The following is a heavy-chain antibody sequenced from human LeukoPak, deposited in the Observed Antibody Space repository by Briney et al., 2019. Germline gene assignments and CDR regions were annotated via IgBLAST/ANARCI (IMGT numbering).Heavy chain of an antibody. CDR1: GYTFTSYF. CDR3: AGGVADCGGDCYYRGIYFDF. V-gene: IGHV1-46*01. J-gene: IGHJ4*02. D-gene: IGHD2-21*02. CDR2: INPSITSA. Sequence: GASVKVSCKASGYTFTSYFIHWVRQAPGQGLEWMGIINPSITSASYSQKFKGRVTMTRDTSTSTVYMELSGLRSEDTAVYYCAGGVADCGGDCYYRGIYFDFWGQGTLVTVSS.